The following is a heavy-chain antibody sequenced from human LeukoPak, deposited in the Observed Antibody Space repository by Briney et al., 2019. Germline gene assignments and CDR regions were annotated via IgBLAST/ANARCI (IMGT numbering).Heavy chain of an antibody. CDR3: ARDTDLFDY. Sequence: ASVKVSCKASGYTFTGYYMHWVRQAPGQGLEWMGWINPNSGGTNYAQKFQGRVTMTRDTSTSTVYMELSSLRSEDTAVYYCARDTDLFDYWGQGTLVTVSS. CDR1: GYTFTGYY. D-gene: IGHD2-8*02. V-gene: IGHV1-2*02. J-gene: IGHJ4*02. CDR2: INPNSGGT.